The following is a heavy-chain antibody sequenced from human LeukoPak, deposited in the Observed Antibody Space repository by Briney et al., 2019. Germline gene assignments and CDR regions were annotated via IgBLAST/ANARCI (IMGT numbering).Heavy chain of an antibody. Sequence: ASVKVSCKASGYTFTSYGISWVRQAPGQGLEWMGWISAYNGNTNYAQKLQGRVTITTDESTSTAYMELSSLRSEDTAVYYCARDCSSTSCYLGWFDPWGQGTLVTVSS. J-gene: IGHJ5*02. CDR3: ARDCSSTSCYLGWFDP. CDR1: GYTFTSYG. D-gene: IGHD2-2*01. CDR2: ISAYNGNT. V-gene: IGHV1-18*01.